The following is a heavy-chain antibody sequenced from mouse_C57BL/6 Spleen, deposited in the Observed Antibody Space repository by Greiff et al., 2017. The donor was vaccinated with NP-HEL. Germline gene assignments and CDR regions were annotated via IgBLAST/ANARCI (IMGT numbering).Heavy chain of an antibody. CDR2: INPNNGGT. CDR3: ARPITTVVHYYAMDY. V-gene: IGHV1-26*01. J-gene: IGHJ4*01. CDR1: GYTFTDYY. D-gene: IGHD1-1*01. Sequence: EVKLQQSGPELVKPGASVKISCKASGYTFTDYYMNWVKQSHGKSLEWIGDINPNNGGTSYNQKFKGKATLTVDKSSSTAYMELRSLTSEDSAVYYCARPITTVVHYYAMDYWGQGTSVTVSS.